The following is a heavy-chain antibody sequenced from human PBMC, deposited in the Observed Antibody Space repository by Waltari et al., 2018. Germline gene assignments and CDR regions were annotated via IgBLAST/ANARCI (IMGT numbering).Heavy chain of an antibody. CDR3: ARAPYRVLSISQYYFDA. CDR1: GYTFNNFG. CDR2: HSASINRA. Sequence: QVQLVQSGAEVTKPGASVEVSCRTSGYTFNNFGVAWVRQAPGHGLEWMGWHSASINRAYTAQRFQGRRTMTALTSTSTAYMELKSLTSDDTATYFCARAPYRVLSISQYYFDAWGQGTLVTVSS. V-gene: IGHV1-18*04. D-gene: IGHD2-21*01. J-gene: IGHJ4*02.